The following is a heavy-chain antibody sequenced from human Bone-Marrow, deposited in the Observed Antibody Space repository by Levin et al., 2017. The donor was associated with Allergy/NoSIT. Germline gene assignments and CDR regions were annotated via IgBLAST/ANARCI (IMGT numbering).Heavy chain of an antibody. CDR3: ARDLDTSELFDS. V-gene: IGHV3-33*01. D-gene: IGHD1-1*01. Sequence: GESLKISCAASAFTFSAYGMHWVRQAPGRGLEWVAVIWYDGSDRYYADSVRGRFIISRDNSKNTLYLQMNSLRAEDTAVYYCARDLDTSELFDSWGQGTLVTVAS. J-gene: IGHJ4*02. CDR2: IWYDGSDR. CDR1: AFTFSAYG.